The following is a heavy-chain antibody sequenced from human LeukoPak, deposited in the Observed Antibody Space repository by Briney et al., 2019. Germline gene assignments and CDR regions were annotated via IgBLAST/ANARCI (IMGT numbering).Heavy chain of an antibody. CDR1: GFTVSSNY. V-gene: IGHV3-53*01. Sequence: GGSLRLSCAASGFTVSSNYMSWVRQAPGKGLEWVSVIYSGGSTYYADSVKGRFTISRHNSKNTLYLQMNSLRAEDTAVYYCARDRAVNYYYYGMDVWGQGTTVTVSS. D-gene: IGHD4-17*01. CDR2: IYSGGST. CDR3: ARDRAVNYYYYGMDV. J-gene: IGHJ6*02.